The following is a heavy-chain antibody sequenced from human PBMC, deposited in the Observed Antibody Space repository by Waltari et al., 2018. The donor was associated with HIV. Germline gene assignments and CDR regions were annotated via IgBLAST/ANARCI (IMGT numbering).Heavy chain of an antibody. Sequence: QVQLQQWGAGLLKPSETLSLTCAVYGGSFSGYYWSWIRQPPGKGLEWIGEINHSGSTNYNPSLKRRVTISVDTSKNQFSLKLSSVTAADTAVYYCASRRPSSSRRSAVDIWGQGTMVTVSS. J-gene: IGHJ3*02. CDR1: GGSFSGYY. CDR3: ASRRPSSSRRSAVDI. D-gene: IGHD6-13*01. V-gene: IGHV4-34*01. CDR2: INHSGST.